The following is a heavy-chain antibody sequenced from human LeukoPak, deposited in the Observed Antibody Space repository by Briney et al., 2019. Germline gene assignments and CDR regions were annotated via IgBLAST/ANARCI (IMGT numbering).Heavy chain of an antibody. Sequence: SXKVSCKASGGTFISYAISWVRQAPGQGLEWMGGIIPIFGTANYAQKFQGRVTITADESTRTAYMELSSLRSEDTAVYYCAREIPHDYSNKGGAFDIWGQGTMVTVSS. D-gene: IGHD4-11*01. CDR1: GGTFISYA. CDR2: IIPIFGTA. J-gene: IGHJ3*02. V-gene: IGHV1-69*13. CDR3: AREIPHDYSNKGGAFDI.